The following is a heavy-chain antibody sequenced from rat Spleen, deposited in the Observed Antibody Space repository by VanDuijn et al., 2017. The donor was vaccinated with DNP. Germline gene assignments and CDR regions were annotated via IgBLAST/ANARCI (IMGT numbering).Heavy chain of an antibody. Sequence: QVQLKESGPGLVQPSQTLSLTCTVSGFSLTSYGVSWVRQPPGKGLEWIAAMSTSGDTSYNSILESRLSISRDTSKDQVFLKVNSLQTEDTAIYFCTRDLRVATGHPYGLDPWGQGISVTVSS. CDR3: TRDLRVATGHPYGLDP. J-gene: IGHJ4*01. CDR2: MSTSGDT. CDR1: GFSLTSYG. V-gene: IGHV2S12*01. D-gene: IGHD1-3*01.